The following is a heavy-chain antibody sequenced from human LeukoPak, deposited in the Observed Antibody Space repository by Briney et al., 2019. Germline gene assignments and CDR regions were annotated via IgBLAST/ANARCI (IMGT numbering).Heavy chain of an antibody. V-gene: IGHV4-39*01. D-gene: IGHD3-3*01. CDR1: GGSISSTNYY. CDR3: SRSGARGYYGNRCYINIPDY. CDR2: IYYNGDS. Sequence: PSEALSLTCTVSGGSISSTNYYWGWIRQSPGKGLEWLGSIYYNGDSYYSPSLKSRVTISVDTSKSQFSLKLTSVTAADTAVYYCSRSGARGYYGNRCYINIPDYWGQGTLVTISS. J-gene: IGHJ4*02.